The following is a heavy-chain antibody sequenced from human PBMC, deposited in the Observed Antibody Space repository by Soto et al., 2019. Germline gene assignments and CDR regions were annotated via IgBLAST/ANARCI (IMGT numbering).Heavy chain of an antibody. Sequence: QVQLQESGPGLVKPSETLSLTCTVSGASVSSGNYYWSWIRQPPGKGLECVGYISYRGSTNYNPTLKSRVTISIDTSKNQFSLKLSAVTDADTAVYYCARGSGSYYAYWGQGTLVTVSS. V-gene: IGHV4-61*01. J-gene: IGHJ4*02. CDR3: ARGSGSYYAY. D-gene: IGHD1-26*01. CDR2: ISYRGST. CDR1: GASVSSGNYY.